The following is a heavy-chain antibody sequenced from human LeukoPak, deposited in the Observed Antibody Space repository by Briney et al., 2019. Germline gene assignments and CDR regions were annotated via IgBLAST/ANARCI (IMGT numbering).Heavy chain of an antibody. CDR1: GGSISSSSYY. CDR2: IYYSGST. D-gene: IGHD2-15*01. J-gene: IGHJ6*03. CDR3: ARGYCSGGNCYSYYYYNYMDV. V-gene: IGHV4-39*07. Sequence: SETLSLTCIVSGGSISSSSYYWGWIRQPPGKGLEWIGSIYYSGSTYYNPSLKSRVTISVDTSKNQFSLKLSSVTAADTAVYYCARGYCSGGNCYSYYYYNYMDVWGKGTTVTVSS.